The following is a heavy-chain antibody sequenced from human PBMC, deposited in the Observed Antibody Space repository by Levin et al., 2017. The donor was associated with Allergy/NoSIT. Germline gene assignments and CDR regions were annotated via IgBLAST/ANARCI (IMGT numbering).Heavy chain of an antibody. D-gene: IGHD3-10*01. CDR2: ISSTTTYI. V-gene: IGHV3-21*01. CDR3: ATMVQGARGY. J-gene: IGHJ4*02. CDR1: GFTFDSYT. Sequence: GGSLRLSCAASGFTFDSYTMNWVRQAPGKGLEWVSSISSTTTYISYAESVKGRFTISRDNAENSVYLQMNSLRAEDTAIYYCATMVQGARGYWGQGTLVTVSS.